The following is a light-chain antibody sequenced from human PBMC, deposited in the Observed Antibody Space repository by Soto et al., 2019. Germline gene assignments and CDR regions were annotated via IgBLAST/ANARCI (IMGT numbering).Light chain of an antibody. J-gene: IGLJ3*02. V-gene: IGLV2-8*01. CDR2: EVS. CDR1: SSDVGGYNY. Sequence: QSALTQPPSASGSPGQSVTISCTGSSSDVGGYNYVSWYQQHPGKAPKLMIYEVSKRPSGVPDRFSGSKSGNTASLTVSGIQAEDEADYYCSSYARSNNWGWVFCGGTKLTVL. CDR3: SSYARSNNWGWV.